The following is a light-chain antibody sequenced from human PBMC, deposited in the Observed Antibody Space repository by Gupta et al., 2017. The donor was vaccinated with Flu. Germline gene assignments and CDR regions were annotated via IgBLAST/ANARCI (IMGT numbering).Light chain of an antibody. CDR3: SSYATTSTLV. Sequence: QSALTQPASVSGSPGQSISISCTGTSSDIGGYNFVSWYQQYPGKAPKLIIYDVTYRPLGVSYRFSGSKSGNTASLSISGLQSEDEADYYCSSYATTSTLVFGGGTKVTVL. V-gene: IGLV2-14*03. CDR1: SSDIGGYNF. J-gene: IGLJ2*01. CDR2: DVT.